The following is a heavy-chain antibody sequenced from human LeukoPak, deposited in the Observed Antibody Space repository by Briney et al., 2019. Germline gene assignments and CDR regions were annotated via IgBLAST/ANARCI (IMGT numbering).Heavy chain of an antibody. J-gene: IGHJ3*02. V-gene: IGHV1-69*06. CDR3: ARQVSRLAEAFDI. D-gene: IGHD6-19*01. CDR1: GGTFSNCA. CDR2: SIPLFDTA. Sequence: ASVKVSCKASGGTFSNCAISWVRQAPGQGLEWMGGSIPLFDTADYAQKFQGRVTITADKSTSTAYMELSSLRSEDTAVYSWARQVSRLAEAFDIWGQGTMVTVSS.